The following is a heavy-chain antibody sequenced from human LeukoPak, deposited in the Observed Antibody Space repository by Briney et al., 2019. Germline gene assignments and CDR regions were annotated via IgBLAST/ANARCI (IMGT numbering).Heavy chain of an antibody. Sequence: PSETLSLTCIVSGGSISSSIYYWGWIRQPPGKGLEWIGNIYYSGSTYYNPSLKSRVTISVDTSKNQFSLKLSSVTAADTAVYYCARRAGSAAAGKGSWFDPWGQGTLVTVSS. D-gene: IGHD6-13*01. CDR1: GGSISSSIYY. V-gene: IGHV4-39*07. CDR3: ARRAGSAAAGKGSWFDP. CDR2: IYYSGST. J-gene: IGHJ5*02.